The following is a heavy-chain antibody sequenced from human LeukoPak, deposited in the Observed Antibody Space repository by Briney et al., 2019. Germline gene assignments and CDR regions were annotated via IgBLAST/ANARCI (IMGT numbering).Heavy chain of an antibody. CDR3: ARGERYCGGDCSVFDY. V-gene: IGHV4-59*01. D-gene: IGHD2-21*02. CDR2: IYYSGST. J-gene: IGHJ4*02. Sequence: PSETLSLTCTVSGGSISSYYWSWIRQPPGEGLEWIGYIYYSGSTNYNPSLKSRVTISVDTSKNQFSLKLSSVTAADTAVYYCARGERYCGGDCSVFDYWGQGTLVTVSS. CDR1: GGSISSYY.